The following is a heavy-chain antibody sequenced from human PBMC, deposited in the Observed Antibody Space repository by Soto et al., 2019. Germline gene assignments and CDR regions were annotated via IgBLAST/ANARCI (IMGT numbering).Heavy chain of an antibody. CDR3: ERPPGGGGY. V-gene: IGHV3-53*01. Sequence: EVQLVESGGGLIQPGGSLRLSCAVSGFTVSNNYMSWVRQAPGKGLEGVSVIYSGGYTAYGDSVKGRFTISRDNSKNTLYPQMKTRGADAPAVYSWERPPGGGGYWGQGTLVTVSS. CDR2: IYSGGYT. D-gene: IGHD3-10*01. J-gene: IGHJ4*02. CDR1: GFTVSNNY.